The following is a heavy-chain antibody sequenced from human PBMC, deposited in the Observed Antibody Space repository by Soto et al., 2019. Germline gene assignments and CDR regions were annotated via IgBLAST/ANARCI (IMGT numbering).Heavy chain of an antibody. Sequence: ASVKVSCKASGYTFSRYTLHWVRQAPGQSLEWMGWIHTGTGKTKYSQKFQDRVTITRDASASTAYMELSSLTAEDTAVYYCARPSPTRIAVPLDDSWGQGTLVTVSS. CDR3: ARPSPTRIAVPLDDS. J-gene: IGHJ4*02. CDR2: IHTGTGKT. D-gene: IGHD6-19*01. CDR1: GYTFSRYT. V-gene: IGHV1-3*04.